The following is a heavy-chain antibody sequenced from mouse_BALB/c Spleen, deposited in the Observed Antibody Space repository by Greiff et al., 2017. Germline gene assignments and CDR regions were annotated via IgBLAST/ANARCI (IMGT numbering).Heavy chain of an antibody. CDR2: IDPANGNT. Sequence: EVKLQESGAELVKPGASVKLSCTASGFNIKDTYMHWVKQRPEQGLEWIGRIDPANGNTKYDPKFQGKATITADTSSNTAYLQLSSLTSEDTAVYYCARFYDGYPGGWFAYWGQGTLVTVSA. V-gene: IGHV14-3*02. CDR3: ARFYDGYPGGWFAY. CDR1: GFNIKDTY. J-gene: IGHJ3*01. D-gene: IGHD2-3*01.